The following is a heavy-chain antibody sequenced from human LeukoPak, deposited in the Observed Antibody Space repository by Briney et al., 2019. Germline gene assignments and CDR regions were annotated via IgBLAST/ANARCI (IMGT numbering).Heavy chain of an antibody. CDR3: ARDAEQLVQAY. V-gene: IGHV1-69*13. CDR1: EGTFSSYA. D-gene: IGHD6-6*01. CDR2: IIPIFGTA. Sequence: SVEVSCKASEGTFSSYAISWVRQAPGQGLEWMGGIIPIFGTANYAQKFQGRVTITADESTSTAYMELSSLRSEDTAVYYCARDAEQLVQAYWGQGTLVTVSS. J-gene: IGHJ4*02.